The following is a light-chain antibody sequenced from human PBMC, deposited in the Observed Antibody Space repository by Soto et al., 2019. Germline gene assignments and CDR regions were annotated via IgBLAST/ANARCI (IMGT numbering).Light chain of an antibody. CDR3: CSYAGSYTWL. CDR1: SSDVGTYNY. CDR2: DVT. V-gene: IGLV2-11*01. J-gene: IGLJ3*02. Sequence: QSALTQPRSVSRSPGQSITISCTGTSSDVGTYNYVSWYQQHPAKAPKLLIYDVTKRPSGVPDRFSGSKSGNTASLTISGLQAEDEADYYCCSYAGSYTWLFGGGTKLTVL.